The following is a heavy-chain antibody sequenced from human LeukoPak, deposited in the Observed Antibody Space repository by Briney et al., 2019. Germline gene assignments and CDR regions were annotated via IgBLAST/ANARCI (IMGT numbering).Heavy chain of an antibody. CDR3: ARRPRLWFGELASYYYYGMDV. J-gene: IGHJ6*02. D-gene: IGHD3-10*01. Sequence: ASVKVSCKVSGYTLTELSMHWVRQAPRKGLEWMGGSDPEDGETIYAQKFQGRVTMTEDTSTDTAYMELRSLRSDDTAVYYCARRPRLWFGELASYYYYGMDVWGQGTTVTVSS. V-gene: IGHV1-24*01. CDR1: GYTLTELS. CDR2: SDPEDGET.